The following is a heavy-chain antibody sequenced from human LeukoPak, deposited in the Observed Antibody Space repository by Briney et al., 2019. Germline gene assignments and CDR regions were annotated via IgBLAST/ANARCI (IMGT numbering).Heavy chain of an antibody. J-gene: IGHJ4*02. D-gene: IGHD5-18*01. CDR2: LYIGGNT. CDR1: GLTVNNNY. Sequence: GGSLRLSCAASGLTVNNNYMNWVRQAPGKGLEWVSALYIGGNTYYADSVRGRFTISRDNSKNTLYFQMNSLRAEDTAIYYCMTAAGYNFGQYWGQGTLVTVSS. CDR3: MTAAGYNFGQY. V-gene: IGHV3-53*01.